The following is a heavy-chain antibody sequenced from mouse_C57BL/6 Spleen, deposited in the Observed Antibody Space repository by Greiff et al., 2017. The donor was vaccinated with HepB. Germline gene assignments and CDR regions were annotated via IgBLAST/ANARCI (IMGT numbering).Heavy chain of an antibody. Sequence: QVHVKQSGAELVKPGASVKLSCKASGYTFTSYWMQWVKQRPGQGLEWIGEIDPSDSYTNYNQKFKGKATLTVDTSSSTAYMQLSSLTSEDSAVYYCARFTTRPDYWGQGTTLTVSS. CDR2: IDPSDSYT. CDR3: ARFTTRPDY. CDR1: GYTFTSYW. D-gene: IGHD1-1*01. J-gene: IGHJ2*01. V-gene: IGHV1-50*01.